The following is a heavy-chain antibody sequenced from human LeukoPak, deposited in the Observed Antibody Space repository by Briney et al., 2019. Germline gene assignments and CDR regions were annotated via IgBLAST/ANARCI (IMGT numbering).Heavy chain of an antibody. CDR2: ISSSGSTI. Sequence: GGSLRLSCAASGFTFSSYEMNWVRQAPGKGLEWVSYISSSGSTIYYADSVKGRFTISRDKAKNSLYLQMNSLRAEDTAVYYCARGVVAVAGTGYFDLWGRGTLVTVSS. D-gene: IGHD6-19*01. CDR1: GFTFSSYE. J-gene: IGHJ2*01. CDR3: ARGVVAVAGTGYFDL. V-gene: IGHV3-48*03.